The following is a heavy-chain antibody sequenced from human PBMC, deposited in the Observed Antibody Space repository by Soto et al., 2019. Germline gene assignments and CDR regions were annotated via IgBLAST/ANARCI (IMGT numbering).Heavy chain of an antibody. CDR3: ARGGVVTSEIDY. D-gene: IGHD2-21*02. CDR1: GGSISSGDYY. CDR2: IYYSGST. V-gene: IGHV4-30-4*01. Sequence: SETLSLTCTVSGGSISSGDYYWSWIRQPPGKGLEWIGYIYYSGSTYYNPSLKSRVTISVDTSKNQSSLKLSSVTAADTAVYYCARGGVVTSEIDYWGQGTLVTVSS. J-gene: IGHJ4*02.